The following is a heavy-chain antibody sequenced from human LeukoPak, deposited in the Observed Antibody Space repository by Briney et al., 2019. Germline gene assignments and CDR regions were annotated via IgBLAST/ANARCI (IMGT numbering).Heavy chain of an antibody. V-gene: IGHV3-30*18. J-gene: IGHJ4*02. CDR1: GFTFSSYG. Sequence: PGGSLRLSCAASGFTFSSYGMPWVRQAPGKGLEWVAVISYDGSNKYYADSVKGRFTISRDNSKNTLYLQMNSLRAEDTAVYYCAKALYYDSAFDYWGQGTLVTVSS. D-gene: IGHD3-22*01. CDR2: ISYDGSNK. CDR3: AKALYYDSAFDY.